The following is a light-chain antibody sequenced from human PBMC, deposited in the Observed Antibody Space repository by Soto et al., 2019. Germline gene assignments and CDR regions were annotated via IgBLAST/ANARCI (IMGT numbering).Light chain of an antibody. J-gene: IGKJ2*01. CDR2: GAS. Sequence: EIVLTQSPGTLSLSAGERATLSCRASQSVSSSYVAWYQQKPGEAPMLLIYGASSRATVIPDRFSGSGSGTDFTLSISRLEPEDFAVYYCQQYGSSPGYTFGQGTKLEIK. CDR1: QSVSSSY. CDR3: QQYGSSPGYT. V-gene: IGKV3-20*01.